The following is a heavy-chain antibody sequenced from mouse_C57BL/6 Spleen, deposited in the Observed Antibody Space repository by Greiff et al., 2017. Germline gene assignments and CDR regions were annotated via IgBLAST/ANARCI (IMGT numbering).Heavy chain of an antibody. CDR3: ARSYDYDGRGFAY. V-gene: IGHV1-42*01. D-gene: IGHD2-4*01. Sequence: VQLKQSGPELVKPGASVKISCKASGYSFTGYYMNWVKQSPEKSLEWIGEINPSTGGTTYNQKFKAKATLTVDKSSSTAYMQLKSLTSEDSAVYYCARSYDYDGRGFAYWGQGTLVTVSA. J-gene: IGHJ3*01. CDR2: INPSTGGT. CDR1: GYSFTGYY.